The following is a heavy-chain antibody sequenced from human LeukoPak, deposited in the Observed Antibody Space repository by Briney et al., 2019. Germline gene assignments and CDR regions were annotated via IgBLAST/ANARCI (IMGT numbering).Heavy chain of an antibody. CDR3: TTRQPPMTTVTTYTDY. D-gene: IGHD4-11*01. CDR2: IKSKTDGGTT. Sequence: GGSLRLTCAASGFTFSNDGMSWVRLAPGKGREWVGRIKSKTDGGTTDYAAPVKGRFTISRDDSKNTLYLQMNSLKTEDTAVYYCTTRQPPMTTVTTYTDYWGQGTLVTVSS. CDR1: GFTFSNDG. J-gene: IGHJ4*02. V-gene: IGHV3-15*01.